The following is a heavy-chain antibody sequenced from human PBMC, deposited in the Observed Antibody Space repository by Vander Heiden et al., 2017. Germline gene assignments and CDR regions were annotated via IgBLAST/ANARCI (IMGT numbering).Heavy chain of an antibody. D-gene: IGHD3-10*01. CDR1: GFTFSSYV. CDR3: AKGLVPGAS. CDR2: ISGNGGSP. J-gene: IGHJ5*02. V-gene: IGHV3-23*01. Sequence: EVQLLESGGGLVQPGGSLTLSCAASGFTFSSYVMNWVRQAPGKGLQWVAGISGNGGSPYYADSVKGRFTISRDNSKNTLFLQMDTLRDEDTAVYYCAKGLVPGASWGQGTLVTVSS.